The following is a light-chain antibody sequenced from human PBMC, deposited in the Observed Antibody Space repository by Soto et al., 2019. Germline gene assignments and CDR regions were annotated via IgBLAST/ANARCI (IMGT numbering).Light chain of an antibody. CDR2: EVT. J-gene: IGLJ3*02. CDR3: SSYAGSTNLGV. Sequence: QSALTQPASVSGSPGQSITISCTGTSSDVAGYNYVSWYQQHPGTAPKLIIYEVTNRPSGVSNRFSGSKSGNTASLTISGLQAEDEADYYCSSYAGSTNLGVFGGGTKLTVL. V-gene: IGLV2-14*01. CDR1: SSDVAGYNY.